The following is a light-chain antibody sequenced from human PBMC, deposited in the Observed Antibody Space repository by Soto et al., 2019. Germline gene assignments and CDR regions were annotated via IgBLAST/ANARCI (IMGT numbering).Light chain of an antibody. CDR2: GAS. J-gene: IGKJ2*01. V-gene: IGKV3D-20*02. CDR3: QQRSNWPYT. Sequence: EIVLTQSPGTLSLSPGKRATLSCRASQSISSSYLAWYQQRPGQAPRLLIYGASSRATGIPDRFSGSGSGTEFTLTISRLEPEDFAVYYCQQRSNWPYTFGLGTKLEIK. CDR1: QSISSSY.